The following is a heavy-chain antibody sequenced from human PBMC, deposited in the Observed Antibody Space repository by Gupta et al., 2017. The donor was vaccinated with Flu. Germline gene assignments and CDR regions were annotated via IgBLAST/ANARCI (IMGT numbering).Heavy chain of an antibody. CDR2: KQYDGGRI. CDR1: A. CDR3: VGYGDFAS. J-gene: IGHJ4*02. V-gene: IGHV3-30*04. D-gene: IGHD4-17*01. Sequence: ASSGVRRAPGKGVEWVAVKQYDGGRIDEAESLQGLFTNSSDNSKNTLFLKMNSLRDDYTALYYCVGYGDFASWGQGALVTVSS.